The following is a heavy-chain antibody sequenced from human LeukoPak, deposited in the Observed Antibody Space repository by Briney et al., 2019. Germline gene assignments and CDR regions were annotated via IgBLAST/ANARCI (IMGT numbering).Heavy chain of an antibody. CDR2: ISSGTSFI. J-gene: IGHJ6*03. D-gene: IGHD2-21*02. CDR3: ARGTTALMDV. Sequence: GGSLRLSCAASGFPFSSYSMNWVRQAPGKGLEWVSSISSGTSFIYYADSVKGRFTISRDNAKNSLYLQMNSLRAEDTAVYYCARGTTALMDVWGKGATVTVSS. V-gene: IGHV3-21*01. CDR1: GFPFSSYS.